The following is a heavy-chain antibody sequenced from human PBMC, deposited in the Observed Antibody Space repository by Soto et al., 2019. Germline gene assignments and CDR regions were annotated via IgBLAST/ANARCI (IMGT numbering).Heavy chain of an antibody. Sequence: QVQLVQSGAEVKKPGASVKVSCKASGYTFTSYYIHWVRQAPGQGLEWMGIINPSDGSTSDAQKFQGRVTMTRDTSTSTVFMELSSLRSEDTAVYYCAKDRDGAVGATRDAFDIWGQGTMVTVSS. CDR2: INPSDGST. J-gene: IGHJ3*02. V-gene: IGHV1-46*01. CDR1: GYTFTSYY. CDR3: AKDRDGAVGATRDAFDI. D-gene: IGHD1-26*01.